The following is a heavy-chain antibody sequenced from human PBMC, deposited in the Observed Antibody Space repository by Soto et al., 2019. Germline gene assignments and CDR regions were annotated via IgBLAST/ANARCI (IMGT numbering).Heavy chain of an antibody. J-gene: IGHJ6*02. V-gene: IGHV3-9*01. D-gene: IGHD3-10*01. CDR1: GFTFDDYA. Sequence: GGSLRLSCAASGFTFDDYATHWVRQAPGKGLEWVSGISWNSGSIGYADSVKGRFTISRDNAKNSLYLQMNSLRAEDTALYYCAKEIASSEGLWFGELSPNGMDVWGQGTKVTVSS. CDR2: ISWNSGSI. CDR3: AKEIASSEGLWFGELSPNGMDV.